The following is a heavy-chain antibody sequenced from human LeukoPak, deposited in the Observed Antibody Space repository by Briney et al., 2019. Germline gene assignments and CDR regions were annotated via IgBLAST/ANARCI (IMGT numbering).Heavy chain of an antibody. V-gene: IGHV3-7*02. CDR2: IKQDGSEK. D-gene: IGHD3-9*01. J-gene: IGHJ4*02. CDR1: GFTFSSYW. Sequence: GGSLRLSCAASGFTFSSYWMTWVRQAPGKGLEWVANIKQDGSEKYYVDSLKGRFTISRDNTKNSLYLQMNSLRAEDTAVYYCALGYDILTGRFDYWGQGTLVTVSS. CDR3: ALGYDILTGRFDY.